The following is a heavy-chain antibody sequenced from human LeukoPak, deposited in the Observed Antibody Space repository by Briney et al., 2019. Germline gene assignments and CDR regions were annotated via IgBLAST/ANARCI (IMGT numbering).Heavy chain of an antibody. CDR2: INPNSGGT. V-gene: IGHV1-2*02. CDR1: GYTFTGYY. D-gene: IGHD3-22*01. Sequence: GASVKVSCKASGYTFTGYYMHWVRQAPGQGLEWMGWINPNSGGTDTAQKFQGRVTMTRDTSISTAYMELSRLRSDDTAVYYCARAPYDSSGYSGYWGHGTLVTVSS. CDR3: ARAPYDSSGYSGY. J-gene: IGHJ4*01.